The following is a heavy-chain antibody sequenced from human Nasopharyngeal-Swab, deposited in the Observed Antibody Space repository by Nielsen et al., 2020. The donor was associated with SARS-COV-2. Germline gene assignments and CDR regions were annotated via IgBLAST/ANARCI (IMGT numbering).Heavy chain of an antibody. CDR2: INAGNGNT. D-gene: IGHD1-26*01. CDR1: GYTLTSYA. J-gene: IGHJ4*02. V-gene: IGHV1-3*01. Sequence: ASAKVSCQASGYTLTSYAMHWGRQAPGQRLEWMGWINAGNGNTKYSRKFQGRVTITRDTSASTAYMELSSLRSEDTAVYYCARGGRELPFDYWGQGTLVTVSS. CDR3: ARGGRELPFDY.